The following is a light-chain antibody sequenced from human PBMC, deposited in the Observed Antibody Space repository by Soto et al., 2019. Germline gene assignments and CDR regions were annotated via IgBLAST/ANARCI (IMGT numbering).Light chain of an antibody. V-gene: IGKV3-11*01. CDR1: QSVSSY. CDR3: QRRSNWSFT. J-gene: IGKJ3*01. CDR2: DAS. Sequence: EIVLTQSPATLSLSPGERATLSCRASQSVSSYLAWYQQKPGQAPRLLIYDASNRATGIPARFSGSGSGTDFTLTISSLEPEDFAVYYGQRRSNWSFTFGPGTKVDIK.